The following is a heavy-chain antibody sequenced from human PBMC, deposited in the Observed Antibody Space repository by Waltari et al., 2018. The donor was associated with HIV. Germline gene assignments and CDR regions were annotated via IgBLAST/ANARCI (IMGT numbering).Heavy chain of an antibody. Sequence: QVHLEQWGTGLLRPSETLSLTCAVYGGSFSGYYWSWIRQSPGRGLEWIGEVNHVGRTNYSPSLKGRVTVSADTSKNQFSLTMRSVTAADTAVYYCARDSAPGLAVDDDDGEFFYYGLDVWGQGTTVTVSS. CDR2: VNHVGRT. J-gene: IGHJ6*01. CDR3: ARDSAPGLAVDDDDGEFFYYGLDV. V-gene: IGHV4-34*01. CDR1: GGSFSGYY. D-gene: IGHD6-19*01.